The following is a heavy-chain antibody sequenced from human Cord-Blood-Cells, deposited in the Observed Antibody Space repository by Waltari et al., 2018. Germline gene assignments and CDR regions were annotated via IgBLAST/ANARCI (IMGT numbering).Heavy chain of an antibody. CDR2: IYYSGST. Sequence: QVHLQVSGPGLVKPSDTASVTCTVSGGSVSGYYWSWIRQPPGKGLEWIGYIYYSGSTNYNPSLKSRVTISVDTSKNQFSLKLSSVTAADTAVDYCARGDIVGGSYDYWGQGTLVTVSS. J-gene: IGHJ4*02. V-gene: IGHV4-59*02. CDR3: ARGDIVGGSYDY. D-gene: IGHD1-26*01. CDR1: GGSVSGYY.